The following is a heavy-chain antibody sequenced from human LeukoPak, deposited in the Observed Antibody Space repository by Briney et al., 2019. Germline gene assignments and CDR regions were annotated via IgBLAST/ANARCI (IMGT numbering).Heavy chain of an antibody. CDR1: GFTFTNNF. Sequence: GGSLRLSCAASGFTFTNNFVSWVRQAPGKGLEWVAVISYDGSNKYYADSVKGRFTISRDNSKNTLYLQMNSLRAEDTAVYYCARDPGIPGDYWGQGTLVTVSS. CDR3: ARDPGIPGDY. D-gene: IGHD5-18*01. CDR2: ISYDGSNK. V-gene: IGHV3-30*03. J-gene: IGHJ4*02.